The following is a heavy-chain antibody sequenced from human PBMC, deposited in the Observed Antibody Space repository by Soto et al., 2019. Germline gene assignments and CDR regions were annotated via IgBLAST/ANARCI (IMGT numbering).Heavy chain of an antibody. D-gene: IGHD3-3*01. CDR1: GFTFSSYA. Sequence: GGSLRLSCAASGFTFSSYAMSWVRQAPGKGLEWVSAISGSGGSTYYADSVKGRFTISRDNSKNTLYLQMNSLRAEDTAVYYCAKARFLEWLFSSYYYGMDVWGQGTTVTVSS. CDR2: ISGSGGST. CDR3: AKARFLEWLFSSYYYGMDV. J-gene: IGHJ6*02. V-gene: IGHV3-23*01.